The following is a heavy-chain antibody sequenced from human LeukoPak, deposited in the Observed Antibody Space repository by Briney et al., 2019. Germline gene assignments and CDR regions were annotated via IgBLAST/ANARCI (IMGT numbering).Heavy chain of an antibody. CDR3: ARARRYRSSWYHDY. J-gene: IGHJ4*02. D-gene: IGHD6-13*01. Sequence: GGSLRLSCAASGFTFSSYGMNWVRQPPGKGLEWVLYISSSSSTIYYADSVKGRFTISRDNAKNALYLQMNSLRDEDTAVYYCARARRYRSSWYHDYWGQGSLVTVSS. CDR1: GFTFSSYG. CDR2: ISSSSSTI. V-gene: IGHV3-48*02.